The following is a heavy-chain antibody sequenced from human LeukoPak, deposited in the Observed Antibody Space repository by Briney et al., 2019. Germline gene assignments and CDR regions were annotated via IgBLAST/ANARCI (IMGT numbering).Heavy chain of an antibody. CDR3: ARLREDSYDYYGMDV. D-gene: IGHD2-15*01. CDR1: GGSISNYY. Sequence: SETLSLTCTVSGGSISNYYWSWIRQPPGKGLEWIGYIYYSGSTNCSPSLKSRVTISVDTSQRQFSLKLSSVTAADTAVYYCARLREDSYDYYGMDVWGQGTTVTVSS. V-gene: IGHV4-59*08. CDR2: IYYSGST. J-gene: IGHJ6*02.